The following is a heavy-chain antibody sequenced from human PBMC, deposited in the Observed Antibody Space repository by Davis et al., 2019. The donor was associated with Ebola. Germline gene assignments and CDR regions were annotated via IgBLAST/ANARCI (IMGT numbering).Heavy chain of an antibody. Sequence: ASVKVSCTASGYTFTSYALHWVRQATGQGLEWMGWMNGNSGNTGYAQKFQGRVTMTRDTSISTAYMELSSLRSDDTAVFYCARDLLGSSLLIGHWGQGTLVTVSS. D-gene: IGHD2-2*01. CDR2: MNGNSGNT. V-gene: IGHV1-8*01. J-gene: IGHJ4*02. CDR3: ARDLLGSSLLIGH. CDR1: GYTFTSYA.